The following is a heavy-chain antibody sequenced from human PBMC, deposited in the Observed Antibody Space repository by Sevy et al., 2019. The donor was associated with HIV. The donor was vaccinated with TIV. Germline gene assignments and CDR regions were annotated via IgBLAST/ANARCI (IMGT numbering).Heavy chain of an antibody. CDR2: ISATGGST. D-gene: IGHD2-21*02. CDR3: AKTLQKLPFHPHYFDY. J-gene: IGHJ4*02. V-gene: IGHV3-23*01. Sequence: GGSLRLSCAASGVSFSNAWMNWVRQAPGKGLEWVASISATGGSTYYADSVKGRFTISRDVSKGILYLQMNSLTAEDTAIFYCAKTLQKLPFHPHYFDYWGQGTLVTVSS. CDR1: GVSFSNAW.